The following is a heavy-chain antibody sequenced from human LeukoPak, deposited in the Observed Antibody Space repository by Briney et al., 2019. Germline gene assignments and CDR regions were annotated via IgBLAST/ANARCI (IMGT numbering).Heavy chain of an antibody. D-gene: IGHD6-13*01. CDR3: ARVGGHSSSWSVY. CDR1: GFTFSDYY. J-gene: IGHJ4*02. Sequence: GGSLRLSCAASGFTFSDYYMSWIRQAPGKGLEWVSYISSSSSYTNYADSVKGRFTISRDNAKNSLYLQMNSLRAEDTAVYFCARVGGHSSSWSVYRGQGTLVTVSS. V-gene: IGHV3-11*06. CDR2: ISSSSSYT.